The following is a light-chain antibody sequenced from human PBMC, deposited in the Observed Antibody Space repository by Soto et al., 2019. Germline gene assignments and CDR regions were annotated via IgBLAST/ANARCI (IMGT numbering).Light chain of an antibody. V-gene: IGLV1-44*01. Sequence: VLTQPPSASGTPGQRVTISCSGSSSNIGSNTVNWYQQLPGTAPKILIYTNDQRPSGVPDRFSGSKFGTSASLDISGLQFEDEAEYNCSSWDDNLDAEVFGAGTKVTVL. CDR3: SSWDDNLDAEV. J-gene: IGLJ1*01. CDR1: SSNIGSNT. CDR2: TND.